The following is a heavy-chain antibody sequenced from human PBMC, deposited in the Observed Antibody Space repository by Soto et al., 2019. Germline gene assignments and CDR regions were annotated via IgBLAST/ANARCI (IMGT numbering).Heavy chain of an antibody. V-gene: IGHV1-69*04. CDR2: IIPILGIA. J-gene: IGHJ3*02. Sequence: ASVKVSCKASGGTFSSYTISWVRQAPGQGLEWMGRIIPILGIANYAQKFQGRVTITADKSTSTAYMELSSLRSEDTAVYYCARDMITMIVVVPGAFDIWGQGTMVTVSS. D-gene: IGHD3-22*01. CDR1: GGTFSSYT. CDR3: ARDMITMIVVVPGAFDI.